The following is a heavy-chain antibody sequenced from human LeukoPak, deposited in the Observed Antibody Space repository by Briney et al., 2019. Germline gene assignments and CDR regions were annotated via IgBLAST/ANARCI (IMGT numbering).Heavy chain of an antibody. CDR3: AKDSYYYYIDV. CDR2: IGYDGSNK. J-gene: IGHJ6*03. Sequence: GGSLRLSXAASGFTFRSYGMHWVRQAPGKGLEWVTFIGYDGSNKYYTDSVKGRFTISRDNSKNTLYLQMNSLRTEDTAVYYCAKDSYYYYIDVWGKGTTVTVSS. CDR1: GFTFRSYG. V-gene: IGHV3-30*02.